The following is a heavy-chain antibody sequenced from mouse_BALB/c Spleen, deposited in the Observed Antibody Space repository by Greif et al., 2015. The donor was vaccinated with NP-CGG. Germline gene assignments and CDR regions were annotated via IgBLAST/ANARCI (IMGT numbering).Heavy chain of an antibody. D-gene: IGHD2-3*01. CDR2: ISSGGSYT. J-gene: IGHJ1*01. CDR3: TREGPVYDGYYSRYFDV. Sequence: EVMLVESGGGLVKPGGSLKLSCAASGFTFSSYTMSWVRQTPEKRLEWVATISSGGSYTYYPDSVKGRFTISRDNAKNTLYLQMSSRKSEDTAMYYCTREGPVYDGYYSRYFDVWGAGTTVTVSS. CDR1: GFTFSSYT. V-gene: IGHV5-6-4*01.